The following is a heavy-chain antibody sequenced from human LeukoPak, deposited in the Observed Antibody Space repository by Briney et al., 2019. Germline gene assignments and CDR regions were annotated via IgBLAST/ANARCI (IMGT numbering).Heavy chain of an antibody. J-gene: IGHJ4*02. CDR3: ATPAYCSSTSCYGLPFDY. CDR1: GGSFSGYY. CDR2: INHSGST. V-gene: IGHV4-34*01. D-gene: IGHD2-2*01. Sequence: PSETLSLTCAVYGGSFSGYYWSWIRQPPGKGLEWIGEINHSGSTNYNPSLKSRVTISVDTSKNQFSLKLSSVTAADTAVYYCATPAYCSSTSCYGLPFDYWGQGTLVTVSS.